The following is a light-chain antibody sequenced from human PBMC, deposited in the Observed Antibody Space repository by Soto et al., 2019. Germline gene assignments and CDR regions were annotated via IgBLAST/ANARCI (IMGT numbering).Light chain of an antibody. J-gene: IGLJ1*01. V-gene: IGLV2-14*01. CDR1: SSDVGGYNY. CDR2: EVS. Sequence: QSVLTQPASVSGSPGHSITISCTGTSSDVGGYNYVSWYQQHPGKAPKLMLYEVSNRPSGISNRFSGSKSGNTASLTISGLQAEDEADYYCSSYTSSSTLCVFGTGTKVTVL. CDR3: SSYTSSSTLCV.